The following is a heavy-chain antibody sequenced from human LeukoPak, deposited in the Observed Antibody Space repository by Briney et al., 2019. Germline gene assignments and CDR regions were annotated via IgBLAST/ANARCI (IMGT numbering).Heavy chain of an antibody. J-gene: IGHJ4*02. CDR2: ISYDGSNK. CDR1: GFTFSSCG. D-gene: IGHD7-27*01. CDR3: AKVSGDGVDY. V-gene: IGHV3-30*18. Sequence: GGSLRLSCAASGFTFSSCGMHWVRQAPGKGLEWVAVISYDGSNKYYADSVKGRFTISRDNSKNTLYLQMNSLRAEDTAVYYCAKVSGDGVDYWGQGTLVTVSS.